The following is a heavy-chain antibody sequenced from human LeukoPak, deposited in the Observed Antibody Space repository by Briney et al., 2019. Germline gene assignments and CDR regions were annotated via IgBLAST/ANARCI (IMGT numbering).Heavy chain of an antibody. CDR1: GFTFSSSA. J-gene: IGHJ4*02. CDR3: AKDADWRPAAD. CDR2: ITNSGDRT. D-gene: IGHD2-2*01. V-gene: IGHV3-23*01. Sequence: PGGYLRLSCAASGFTFSSSAMSWVRQAPGKGLEWVSSITNSGDRTYYADAVRGQFTISRDNSKSTLFLQMRSLRVEDTAIYYCAKDADWRPAADWGQGTLVIVSS.